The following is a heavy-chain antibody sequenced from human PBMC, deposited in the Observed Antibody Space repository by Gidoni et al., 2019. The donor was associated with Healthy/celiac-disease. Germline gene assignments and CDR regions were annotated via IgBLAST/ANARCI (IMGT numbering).Heavy chain of an antibody. J-gene: IGHJ4*02. CDR1: GYSISSGYY. Sequence: QVQLQESGPGLVKPTETPPLTCTVPGYSISSGYYWGWIRQPPGKGLEWIGSIYHSGRPYYNPSLKRRVTISVDTSKNQFSLKLSSVTAADTAVYYCARGSGEFKITFDYWGQGTLVTVSS. V-gene: IGHV4-38-2*02. CDR2: IYHSGRP. CDR3: ARGSGEFKITFDY. D-gene: IGHD3-10*01.